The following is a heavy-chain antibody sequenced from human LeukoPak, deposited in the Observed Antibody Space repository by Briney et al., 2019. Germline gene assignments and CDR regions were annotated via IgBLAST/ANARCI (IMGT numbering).Heavy chain of an antibody. CDR2: IIPIFGTA. D-gene: IGHD5-24*01. CDR1: GGTFSSYA. CDR3: ATSRDGYVNFDY. J-gene: IGHJ4*02. V-gene: IGHV1-69*05. Sequence: GASVKVSFKASGGTFSSYAISWVRQAPGQGLEWMGGIIPIFGTANYAQKFQGRVTFTTDESTSTAYMELSSLRSEDTAVYYCATSRDGYVNFDYWGQGTLVTVSS.